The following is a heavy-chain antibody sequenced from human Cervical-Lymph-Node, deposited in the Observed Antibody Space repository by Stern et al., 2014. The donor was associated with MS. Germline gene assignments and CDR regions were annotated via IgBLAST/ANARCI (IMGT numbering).Heavy chain of an antibody. J-gene: IGHJ3*01. CDR3: AKDLYAFGFRAFEV. D-gene: IGHD2-8*01. CDR1: GFTFDDYA. CDR2: IRWNSGII. V-gene: IGHV3-9*01. Sequence: EVQLVESGGDLLQPGRSLRLSCAASGFTFDDYALHWVRQAPGQGLEWVSSIRWNSGIIDYADSVKGRFTISRDSANNSLYLQMNSLRAEDTALYHCAKDLYAFGFRAFEVWGQGTMVTVSS.